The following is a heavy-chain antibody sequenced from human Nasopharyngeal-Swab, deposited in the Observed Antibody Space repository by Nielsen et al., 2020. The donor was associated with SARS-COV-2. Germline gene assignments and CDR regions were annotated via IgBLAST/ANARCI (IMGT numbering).Heavy chain of an antibody. D-gene: IGHD5-12*01. V-gene: IGHV4-34*01. CDR2: INHSGST. Sequence: SETLSLTCAVYGGSFSGYYWSWIRQPPGKGLEWIGEINHSGSTNYNPSLKSRVTISVDTSKNQFSLKLSSVTAADTAVYYCARGARLRGYSGYAYDYWGQGTLVTVSS. CDR1: GGSFSGYY. CDR3: ARGARLRGYSGYAYDY. J-gene: IGHJ4*02.